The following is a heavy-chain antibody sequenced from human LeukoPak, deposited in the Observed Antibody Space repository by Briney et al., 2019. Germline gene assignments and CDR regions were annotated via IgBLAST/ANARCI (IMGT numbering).Heavy chain of an antibody. V-gene: IGHV3-74*01. CDR3: VPTDSSGLD. Sequence: AGSLRVSCEASAFTFTHDWMHWLLQASGKGLLWVSRRNADGSSTGYVDSVRGRFTISRDNANNAMYLQMNSLRAEDTAMYYCVPTDSSGLDWGQGTLVTVYS. CDR1: AFTFTHDW. CDR2: RNADGSST. J-gene: IGHJ4*02. D-gene: IGHD3-22*01.